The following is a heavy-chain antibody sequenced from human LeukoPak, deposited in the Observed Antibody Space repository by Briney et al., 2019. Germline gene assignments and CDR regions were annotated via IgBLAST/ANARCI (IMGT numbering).Heavy chain of an antibody. CDR1: GFTFSRYW. V-gene: IGHV3-7*01. CDR3: ARGPERGSWYYYYYYGMDV. J-gene: IGHJ6*02. CDR2: KKQSGREK. D-gene: IGHD3-10*01. Sequence: GGPLRLSCAASGFTFSRYWMLCVPGARGKGGEGGANKKQSGREKYYVHSVRGRFTISRNNAKNSLYLQMNRLRTEDTAVYYCARGPERGSWYYYYYYGMDVWGQGTTVTVSS.